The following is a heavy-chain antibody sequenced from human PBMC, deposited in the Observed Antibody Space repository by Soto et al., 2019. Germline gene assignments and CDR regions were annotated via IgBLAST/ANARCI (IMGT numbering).Heavy chain of an antibody. CDR2: INSDGSST. Sequence: PGGSLRLSCAASGFTFSSYWMHWVRQAPGKGLVWVSRINSDGSSTTYADSVKGRFTISRDNSKNTLYLQMNSLRAEDTAVYYCAREEVGATTGFDYWGQGTLVTVSS. CDR3: AREEVGATTGFDY. V-gene: IGHV3-74*01. J-gene: IGHJ4*02. D-gene: IGHD1-26*01. CDR1: GFTFSSYW.